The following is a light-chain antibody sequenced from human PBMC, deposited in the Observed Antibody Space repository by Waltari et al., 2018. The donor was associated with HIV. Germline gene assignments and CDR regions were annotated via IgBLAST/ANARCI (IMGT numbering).Light chain of an antibody. CDR1: SSDVGGYNY. CDR3: SSHAGSKVV. CDR2: DVI. J-gene: IGLJ2*01. V-gene: IGLV2-8*01. Sequence: QSALTHSPSASGSPGQSVTLSCTGTSSDVGGYNYVSWHQQHPGKAPKLMIYDVIKRPSGVPDRFSGSKAGNTASLTVSGLQPEDEADYYCSSHAGSKVVFGGGTRLTVL.